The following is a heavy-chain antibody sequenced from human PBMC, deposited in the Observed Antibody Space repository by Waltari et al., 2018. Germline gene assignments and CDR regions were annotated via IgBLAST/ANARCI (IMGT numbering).Heavy chain of an antibody. Sequence: QVQLQEPGTGLVKPSETLSLTCTVPGYYISSGYHWGWSRQPPGKGLEWIGSIYHSGSTYYNPSLKSRVTISVDTSKNQFSLKLSSVTAADTAVYYCARDLSSSSWTYYFDYWGQGTLVTVSS. V-gene: IGHV4-38-2*02. CDR2: IYHSGST. J-gene: IGHJ4*02. D-gene: IGHD6-13*01. CDR1: GYYISSGYH. CDR3: ARDLSSSSWTYYFDY.